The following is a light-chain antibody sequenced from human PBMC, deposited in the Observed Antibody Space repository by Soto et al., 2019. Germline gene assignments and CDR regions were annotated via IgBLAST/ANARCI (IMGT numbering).Light chain of an antibody. J-gene: IGLJ1*01. CDR3: SSYTSSSTLGV. Sequence: QCALAQPASVSGSPVQSITISCTGTSSDVGGYNYVSWYQQHPGKAPKLMIYDVSNRPSGVSNRFSGSKSGNTASLTISGLQAEDEADYYCSSYTSSSTLGVFGTGTKVTVL. V-gene: IGLV2-14*01. CDR1: SSDVGGYNY. CDR2: DVS.